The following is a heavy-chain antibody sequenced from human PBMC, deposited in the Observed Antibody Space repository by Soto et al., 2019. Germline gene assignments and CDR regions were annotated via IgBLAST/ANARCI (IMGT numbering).Heavy chain of an antibody. CDR1: GFTFDDYA. CDR2: ISWNSGSI. V-gene: IGHV3-9*01. Sequence: EVQLVESGGGLVQPGRSLRLSCAASGFTFDDYAMHWVRQAPGKGLGWVSGISWNSGSIGYADSVKGRFTISRDNAKNSLYLQMNSLRAEDTDLYYCAKSVRIRYYYYYYGMDVWGQGTTVTVSS. CDR3: AKSVRIRYYYYYYGMDV. J-gene: IGHJ6*02. D-gene: IGHD3-10*01.